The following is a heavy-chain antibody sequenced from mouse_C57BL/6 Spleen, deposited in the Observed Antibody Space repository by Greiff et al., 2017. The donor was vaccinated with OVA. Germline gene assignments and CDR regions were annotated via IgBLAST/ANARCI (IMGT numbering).Heavy chain of an antibody. CDR1: GYTFTDYY. CDR2: INPNNGGT. V-gene: IGHV1-26*01. CDR3: ARPNYGSSPYFDY. D-gene: IGHD1-1*01. J-gene: IGHJ2*01. Sequence: VQLQQSGPELVKPGASVKISCKASGYTFTDYYMNWVKQSHGKSLEWIGDINPNNGGTSYNQKFKGKATLTVDKSSSTAYMELRSLTSEDSAVYYCARPNYGSSPYFDYWSQGTTLTVSS.